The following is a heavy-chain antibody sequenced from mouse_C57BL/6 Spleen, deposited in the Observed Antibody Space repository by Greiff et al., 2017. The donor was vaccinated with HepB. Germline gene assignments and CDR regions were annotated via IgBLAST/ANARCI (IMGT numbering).Heavy chain of an antibody. CDR3: ARSDYYGSSGGLSFDY. CDR1: GYSITSDY. J-gene: IGHJ2*01. D-gene: IGHD1-1*01. V-gene: IGHV3-8*01. CDR2: ISYSGST. Sequence: EVQLVESGPGLAKPSQTLSLTCSVTGYSITSDYWNWIRKFPGNKLEYMGYISYSGSTYYNPSLKSRISITRDTSKNQYYLQLNSVTTEDTATYYCARSDYYGSSGGLSFDYWGQGTTLTVSS.